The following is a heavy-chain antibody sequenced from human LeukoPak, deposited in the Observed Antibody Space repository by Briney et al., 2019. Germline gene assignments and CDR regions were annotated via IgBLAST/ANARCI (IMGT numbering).Heavy chain of an antibody. CDR3: TKMRLVSLYYFDY. D-gene: IGHD3-9*01. Sequence: GGSLRLSCAASGFTFSSYAMSWVRQAPGKGLEWVSAISGSGGSTYYADSVKGRFTISRDNSKNTLYLQMNSLRAEDTAVYYCTKMRLVSLYYFDYWGQGTLVTVSS. CDR2: ISGSGGST. CDR1: GFTFSSYA. V-gene: IGHV3-23*01. J-gene: IGHJ4*02.